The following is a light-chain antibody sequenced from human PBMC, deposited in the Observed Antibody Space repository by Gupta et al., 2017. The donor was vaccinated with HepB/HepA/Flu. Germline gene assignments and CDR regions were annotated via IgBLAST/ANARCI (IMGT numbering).Light chain of an antibody. CDR1: ISNVGRNI. J-gene: IGLJ3*02. Sequence: VLNQPPSPHGPHGQTVTISCSGSISNVGRNIVSWYLNLPGTAPKFLIDINNQRPSGVPDRFSDSKSGTSAFPAISGLRSEDEADYYGATWSDSLSGPGWVFGGGTKLTVL. CDR2: INN. V-gene: IGLV1-47*01. CDR3: ATWSDSLSGPGWV.